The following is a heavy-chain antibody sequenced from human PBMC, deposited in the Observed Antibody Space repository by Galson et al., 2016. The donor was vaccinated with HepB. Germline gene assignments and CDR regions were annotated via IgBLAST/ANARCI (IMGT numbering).Heavy chain of an antibody. CDR3: ASRETFVYYWYFDL. V-gene: IGHV4-39*01. CDR1: GGSISSSNYY. CDR2: TYYSGST. Sequence: SETLSLTCTVSGGSISSSNYYWGWIRQPPGKGLEWIGSTYYSGSTYYSPSLKSRVTISIDTSKNQFSLKLSSVTAADTAVYYCASRETFVYYWYFDLWGRGTLVTVSS. J-gene: IGHJ2*01.